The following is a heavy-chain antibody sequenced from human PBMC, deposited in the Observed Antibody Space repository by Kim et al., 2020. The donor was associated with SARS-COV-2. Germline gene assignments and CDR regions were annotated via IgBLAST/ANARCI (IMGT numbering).Heavy chain of an antibody. D-gene: IGHD6-13*01. J-gene: IGHJ2*01. V-gene: IGHV4-4*02. CDR3: GVIAAAGTETRYFDL. CDR2: IYHSGST. Sequence: SETLSLTCAVSGGSISSSNWWSWVRQPPGKGLEWIGEIYHSGSTNYNPSLKSRVTISVDKSKNQFSLKLSSVTAADTAVYYCGVIAAAGTETRYFDLWGRGTLVTVSS. CDR1: GGSISSSNW.